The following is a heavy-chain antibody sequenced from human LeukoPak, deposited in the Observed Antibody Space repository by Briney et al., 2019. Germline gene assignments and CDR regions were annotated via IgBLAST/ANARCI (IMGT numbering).Heavy chain of an antibody. D-gene: IGHD5-24*01. CDR3: ATAQMATIGGSLDY. J-gene: IGHJ4*02. CDR1: GFTFTTYG. CDR2: ISFDGSEK. Sequence: GGSLRLSCAVSGFTFTTYGMHWVRQAPGKGLEWVALISFDGSEKYYADSVKGRFTISRDNSKNTLYLQMNSLRAEDTAVYYCATAQMATIGGSLDYWGQGTLVTVSS. V-gene: IGHV3-30*03.